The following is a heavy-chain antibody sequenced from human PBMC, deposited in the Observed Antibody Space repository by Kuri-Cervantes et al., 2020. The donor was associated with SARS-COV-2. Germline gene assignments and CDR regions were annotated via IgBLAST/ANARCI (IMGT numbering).Heavy chain of an antibody. D-gene: IGHD1-20*01. J-gene: IGHJ4*02. CDR2: IYYSGST. Sequence: SETLSLTCAVYGGSFSGYYWSWIRQPPGKGLEWIGYIYYSGSTNYNPSLRGRVTISVDTSKRQFSLRLSSVTAADTAVYYCARDSGITGTFDYWGQGTLVTVSS. V-gene: IGHV4-59*01. CDR3: ARDSGITGTFDY. CDR1: GGSFSGYY.